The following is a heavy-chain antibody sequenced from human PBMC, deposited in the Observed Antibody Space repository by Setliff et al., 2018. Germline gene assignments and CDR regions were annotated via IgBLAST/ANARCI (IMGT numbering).Heavy chain of an antibody. V-gene: IGHV4-61*09. CDR2: IYTSWST. CDR3: ARVSGFLYMDV. J-gene: IGHJ6*03. Sequence: SETLSLTCIVSGESIDSVATGNHYWNWIRQPAGKGLEWLGQIYTSWSTNYNPSLKGRATLSIDASKRQFSLKLTSVTAADTAVYYCARVSGFLYMDVWGKGTTVTVSS. D-gene: IGHD3-3*01. CDR1: GESIDSVATGNHY.